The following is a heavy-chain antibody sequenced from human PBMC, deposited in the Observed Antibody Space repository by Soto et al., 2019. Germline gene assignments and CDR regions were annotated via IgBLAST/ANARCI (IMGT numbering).Heavy chain of an antibody. V-gene: IGHV3-23*01. D-gene: IGHD2-2*01. J-gene: IGHJ4*02. CDR1: GHTFHNYA. Sequence: EVQLLESGGGLEQPGGSLRLSGVGLGHTFHNYAMTWVGQAQGKGLGGVSGIMGSGGSTYYADSVGGRFTISRDDSKNTLYLQMNSLRAEDAAVYYCAKVSRGIGVVPAALNWGQGTLVTVSS. CDR3: AKVSRGIGVVPAALN. CDR2: IMGSGGST.